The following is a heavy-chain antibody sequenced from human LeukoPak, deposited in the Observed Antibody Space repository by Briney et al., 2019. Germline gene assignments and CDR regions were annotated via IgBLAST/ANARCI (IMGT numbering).Heavy chain of an antibody. Sequence: SETLSLTCAVYGGSFSGYYWSWIRQPPGKGLEWIGEINHSGSTNYNPSLKSRVTISVDTSKNQFSLKLSSVTAADTAVYYCASIITGINRYFDYWGQGTLVTVSS. CDR1: GGSFSGYY. D-gene: IGHD1-20*01. J-gene: IGHJ4*02. CDR3: ASIITGINRYFDY. V-gene: IGHV4-34*01. CDR2: INHSGST.